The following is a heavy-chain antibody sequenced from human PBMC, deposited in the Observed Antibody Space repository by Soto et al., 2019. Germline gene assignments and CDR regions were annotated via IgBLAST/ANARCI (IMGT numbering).Heavy chain of an antibody. CDR3: AKDGEDVVVVVAFYYFDY. CDR1: GFTFSSYA. V-gene: IGHV3-23*01. Sequence: GGSLRLSCAASGFTFSSYAMSWVRQAPGKGLEWVSAISGSGGSTYYADSVKGRFTISRDNSKNTLYLQMNSLRAEDTAVYYCAKDGEDVVVVVAFYYFDYWGQGTLVTVSS. CDR2: ISGSGGST. D-gene: IGHD2-15*01. J-gene: IGHJ4*02.